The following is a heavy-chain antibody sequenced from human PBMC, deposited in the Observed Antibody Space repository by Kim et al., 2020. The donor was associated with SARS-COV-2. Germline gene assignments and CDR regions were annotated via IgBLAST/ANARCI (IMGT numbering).Heavy chain of an antibody. J-gene: IGHJ6*02. Sequence: SVKVSCKASGYTFTYRYLHWVRQVPGQALEWMGWITPFNGNTNYAQKFQDRVTITRDRSMSTAYMELSSLRSEDTAMYYCASEGSGSYYTYYYGMDVWGQGTTVTVSS. D-gene: IGHD3-10*01. CDR1: GYTFTYRY. CDR2: ITPFNGNT. V-gene: IGHV1-45*02. CDR3: ASEGSGSYYTYYYGMDV.